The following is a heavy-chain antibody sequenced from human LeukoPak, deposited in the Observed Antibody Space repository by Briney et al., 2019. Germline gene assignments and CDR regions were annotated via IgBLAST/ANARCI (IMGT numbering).Heavy chain of an antibody. Sequence: GGSLRLSCAASGFSFSSFSMNWARQAPGKGLEWVSSISSRSTYMYYADSVQGRFTISRDDAKNSLYLQINSLRAEDTAVYYCARMGYAASGPTLDYWGQGTLVTVSS. CDR3: ARMGYAASGPTLDY. V-gene: IGHV3-21*01. CDR2: ISSRSTYM. CDR1: GFSFSSFS. D-gene: IGHD2-15*01. J-gene: IGHJ4*02.